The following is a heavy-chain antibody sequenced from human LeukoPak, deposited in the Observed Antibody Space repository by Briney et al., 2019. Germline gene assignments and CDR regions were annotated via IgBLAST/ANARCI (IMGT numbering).Heavy chain of an antibody. CDR2: IHPNTGGT. Sequence: ASVKVSCKASGYTFTGHYIHWVRQAPGQGLEWMGWIHPNTGGTKYAQKFQSRVTMTRDTSSSTAYMELSSLRSADTAVYYCASEYKYDSSGANAFDIWGQGIMVTVSS. J-gene: IGHJ3*02. CDR3: ASEYKYDSSGANAFDI. V-gene: IGHV1-2*02. D-gene: IGHD3-22*01. CDR1: GYTFTGHY.